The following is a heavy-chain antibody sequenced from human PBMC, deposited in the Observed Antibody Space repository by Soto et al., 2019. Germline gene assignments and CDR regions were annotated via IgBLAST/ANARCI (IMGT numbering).Heavy chain of an antibody. D-gene: IGHD5-18*01. Sequence: PGGSLRLSCAASGFTFSSYAMSWVRQAPGKGLEWVSAISGSGGSTYYADSVKGRFTISRDNSKNTLYLQMNSLRAEDTAVYYCAKDGSGYSYAQEDDYWGQGTLVTVSS. CDR1: GFTFSSYA. J-gene: IGHJ4*02. V-gene: IGHV3-23*01. CDR2: ISGSGGST. CDR3: AKDGSGYSYAQEDDY.